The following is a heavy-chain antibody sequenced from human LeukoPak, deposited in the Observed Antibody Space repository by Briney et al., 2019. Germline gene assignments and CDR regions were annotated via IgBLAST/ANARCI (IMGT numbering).Heavy chain of an antibody. CDR3: ARGPPGVRGQYRYFFDY. CDR1: GFTFSSYG. D-gene: IGHD3-10*01. CDR2: IWYDGSNK. Sequence: GGSLRLSCAASGFTFSSYGMHWVRQAPGKGLEWVAVIWYDGSNKYYAGSVKGRFTISRDNSKNTLYLQMNSLRAEDTAVYYCARGPPGVRGQYRYFFDYWGQGTLVTVSS. V-gene: IGHV3-33*01. J-gene: IGHJ4*02.